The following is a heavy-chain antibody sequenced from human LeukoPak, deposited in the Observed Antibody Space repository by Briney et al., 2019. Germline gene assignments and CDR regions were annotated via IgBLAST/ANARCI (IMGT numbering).Heavy chain of an antibody. J-gene: IGHJ6*03. CDR3: ARDPYCSSTSCYWGYYMDV. CDR2: ISSSSSTI. Sequence: GGSLRLSCAASGFTVSSNYMSWVRQAPGKGLEWVSYISSSSSTIYYADSVKGRFTISRDDAKNSLYLQMNSLRAEDTAVYYCARDPYCSSTSCYWGYYMDVWGKGTTVTVSS. V-gene: IGHV3-48*01. D-gene: IGHD2-2*01. CDR1: GFTVSSNY.